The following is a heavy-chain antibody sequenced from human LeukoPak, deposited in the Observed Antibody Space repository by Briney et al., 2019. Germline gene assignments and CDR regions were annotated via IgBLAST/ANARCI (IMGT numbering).Heavy chain of an antibody. V-gene: IGHV1-24*01. Sequence: ASVKVSCKVSGYTLTELSMHWVRQAPGKGLEWMGGFDPEDGETIYAQKFQGRVTMTGDTSTDTSYMELSSLRSEDTAVYYCATDPHDSSGYYYVFDYWGQGTLVTVSS. CDR1: GYTLTELS. CDR3: ATDPHDSSGYYYVFDY. J-gene: IGHJ4*02. CDR2: FDPEDGET. D-gene: IGHD3-22*01.